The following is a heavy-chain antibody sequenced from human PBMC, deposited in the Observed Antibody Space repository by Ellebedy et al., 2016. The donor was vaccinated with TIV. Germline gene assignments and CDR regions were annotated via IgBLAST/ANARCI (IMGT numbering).Heavy chain of an antibody. CDR1: GGSISCYY. J-gene: IGHJ3*02. CDR2: IYYSGST. Sequence: MPSETLSLTCTVSGGSISCYYWSWIRQPPGKGLEWIGYIYYSGSTNYNPSLKSRVTISVDTSKNQFSLKLISVTAADTAVYYCARYYDSSAFDIWGQGTMVTVSS. D-gene: IGHD3-22*01. V-gene: IGHV4-59*01. CDR3: ARYYDSSAFDI.